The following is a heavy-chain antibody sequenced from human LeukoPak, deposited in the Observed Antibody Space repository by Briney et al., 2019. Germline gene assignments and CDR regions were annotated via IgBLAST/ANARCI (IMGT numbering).Heavy chain of an antibody. CDR2: VTYDGNRQ. V-gene: IGHV3-30-3*01. D-gene: IGHD5-12*01. J-gene: IGHJ4*02. CDR3: AREGGYSGYDSGY. Sequence: GGSLRLSCVASGLNFSNYAMHWVRQAPGKGPEWVAVVTYDGNRQYYADSVKGRVTISRDNAKNSLYLQMNSLRAEDTAVYYCAREGGYSGYDSGYWGQGTLVTVSS. CDR1: GLNFSNYA.